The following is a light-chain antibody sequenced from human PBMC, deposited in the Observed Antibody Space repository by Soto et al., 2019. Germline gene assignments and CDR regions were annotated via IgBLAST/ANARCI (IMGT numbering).Light chain of an antibody. CDR2: GAS. CDR1: QRVSSN. J-gene: IGKJ2*01. Sequence: EIVMTQSPATLSVSPGERATISCRASQRVSSNLAWYQQKPGQAPRLLIYGASTRATGIPARFSGSGSGAEFPLTISRLQAEDSAVYYCQQYNNCPPYTFGQGTKLEIK. CDR3: QQYNNCPPYT. V-gene: IGKV3-15*01.